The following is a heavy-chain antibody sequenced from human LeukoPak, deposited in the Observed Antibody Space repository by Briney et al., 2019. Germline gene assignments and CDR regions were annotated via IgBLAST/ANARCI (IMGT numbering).Heavy chain of an antibody. V-gene: IGHV3-74*01. D-gene: IGHD3-16*01. Sequence: GGSLRLSCAASGFTFSTYWMHWVRQAPGKGLVWVSRIKTDGTITTYADSVKGRFTISRDNAKSTLYLQMNSLRVEDTAVYYCARGGGANYNMDVWGQGTTVTVSS. J-gene: IGHJ6*02. CDR2: IKTDGTIT. CDR3: ARGGGANYNMDV. CDR1: GFTFSTYW.